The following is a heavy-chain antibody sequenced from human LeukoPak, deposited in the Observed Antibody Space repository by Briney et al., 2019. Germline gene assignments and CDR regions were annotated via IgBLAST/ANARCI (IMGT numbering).Heavy chain of an antibody. CDR2: ISYDGSNK. V-gene: IGHV3-30*04. D-gene: IGHD6-19*01. CDR1: GFTFSSYA. CDR3: ARADRDSDWYIDDC. J-gene: IGHJ4*02. Sequence: GGSLRLSCAASGFTFSSYAMHWVRQAPGKGLEWVAVISYDGSNKYYADSVKGRFTISRDNAKSLLYLQMNNLRAEDTGLYYCARADRDSDWYIDDCWGQGTQVTVSS.